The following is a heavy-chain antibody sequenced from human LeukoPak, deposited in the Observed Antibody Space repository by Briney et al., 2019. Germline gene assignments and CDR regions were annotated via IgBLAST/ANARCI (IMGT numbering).Heavy chain of an antibody. V-gene: IGHV4-59*01. CDR3: ARGATSVTTWFDP. CDR1: GDSISTYY. Sequence: SETLSLTCTVSGDSISTYYWNWIRQPPGKGLEWIGYIYYTGSTNYNSSLKSRVTISVDTSKNQFSLKLSSVTTADTAIYYCARGATSVTTWFDPWGQGTLVTVSS. CDR2: IYYTGST. D-gene: IGHD4-17*01. J-gene: IGHJ5*02.